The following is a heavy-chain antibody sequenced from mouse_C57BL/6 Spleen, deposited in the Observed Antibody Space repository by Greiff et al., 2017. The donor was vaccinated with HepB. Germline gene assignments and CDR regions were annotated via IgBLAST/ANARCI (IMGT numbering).Heavy chain of an antibody. V-gene: IGHV6-3*01. CDR2: IRLKSDNYAT. Sequence: EVQLQESGGGLVQPGGSMKLSCVASGFTFSNYWMNWVRQSPEKGLEWVAQIRLKSDNYATHYAESVKGRFTISRDDSKSSVYLQMNNLRAEDTGIYYCTEGTPYYSNYVPFAYWGQGTLVTVSA. CDR1: GFTFSNYW. CDR3: TEGTPYYSNYVPFAY. D-gene: IGHD2-5*01. J-gene: IGHJ3*01.